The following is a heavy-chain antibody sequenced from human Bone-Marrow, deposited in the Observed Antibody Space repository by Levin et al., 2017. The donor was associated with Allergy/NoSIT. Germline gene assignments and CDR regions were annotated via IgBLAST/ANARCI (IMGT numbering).Heavy chain of an antibody. CDR1: GFTFSSYA. Sequence: GESLKISCAASGFTFSSYAMSWVRQAPGKGLEWVAGISGSGGATYYADSVRGRFTISRDNSKNTLSLQMTSLRAEDRALYYCAKDSYSSSWYGMDVWGPGTTVSVSS. CDR3: AKDSYSSSWYGMDV. CDR2: ISGSGGAT. J-gene: IGHJ6*02. V-gene: IGHV3-23*01. D-gene: IGHD6-13*01.